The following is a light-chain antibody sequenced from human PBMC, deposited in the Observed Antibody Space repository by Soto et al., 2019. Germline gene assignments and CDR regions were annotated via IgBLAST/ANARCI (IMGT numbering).Light chain of an antibody. CDR1: NSNIGAGYD. Sequence: QSVLTQPPSVSGAPGQSVTISCTGSNSNIGAGYDVHWYQQPPGTAPKLLIHGNSYRPSGVPDRFSGSKSGTSASLAITGLQAEDEADYYCQSYDSRLGDRIFGGGTQLTVL. J-gene: IGLJ2*01. V-gene: IGLV1-40*01. CDR2: GNS. CDR3: QSYDSRLGDRI.